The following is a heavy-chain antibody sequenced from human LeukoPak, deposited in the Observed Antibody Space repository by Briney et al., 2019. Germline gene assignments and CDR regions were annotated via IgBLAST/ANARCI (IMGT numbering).Heavy chain of an antibody. V-gene: IGHV3-23*01. CDR2: ISGSGGST. CDR3: AKERSGWYLPGWFDP. Sequence: GGSLRLSCAASGFTFSSYAMSWVRQAPGKGLEWVSAISGSGGSTYYADSVKGRFTISRDNSKNTLHPQMNSLRAEDTAVYYCAKERSGWYLPGWFDPWGQGTLVTVSS. D-gene: IGHD6-19*01. J-gene: IGHJ5*02. CDR1: GFTFSSYA.